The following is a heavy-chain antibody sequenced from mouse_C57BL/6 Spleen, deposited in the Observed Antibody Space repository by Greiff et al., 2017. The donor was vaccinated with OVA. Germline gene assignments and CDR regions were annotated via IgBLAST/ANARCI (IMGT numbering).Heavy chain of an antibody. J-gene: IGHJ4*01. V-gene: IGHV3-6*01. CDR3: ARGPLAMDY. Sequence: EVQLQESGPGLVKPSQSLSLTCSVTGYSITSGYYWNWIRQFPGNKLEWMGYISYDGSNNYNPSLKNRISITRDTSKNQFFLKLNSVTTEDTATYYCARGPLAMDYWGQGTSVTVSS. CDR2: ISYDGSN. D-gene: IGHD6-1*01. CDR1: GYSITSGYY.